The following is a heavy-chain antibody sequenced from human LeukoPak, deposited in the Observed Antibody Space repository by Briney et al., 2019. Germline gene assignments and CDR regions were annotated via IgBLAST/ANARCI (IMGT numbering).Heavy chain of an antibody. D-gene: IGHD6-19*01. Sequence: PGGSLRLSCAASGFTFDDYGMGWVRQAPGKGLEWVSGVKWNGGSTGYADSVKGRFTISRDNAKNTLYLQMNSLRAEDTAMYYRASPKYSGGRPIDYWGQGTLVTVSS. V-gene: IGHV3-20*04. CDR2: VKWNGGST. CDR3: ASPKYSGGRPIDY. CDR1: GFTFDDYG. J-gene: IGHJ4*02.